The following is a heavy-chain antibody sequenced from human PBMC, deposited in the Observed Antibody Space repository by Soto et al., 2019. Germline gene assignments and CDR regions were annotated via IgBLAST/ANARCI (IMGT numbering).Heavy chain of an antibody. V-gene: IGHV4-34*01. D-gene: IGHD5-12*01. J-gene: IGHJ6*03. CDR3: ARGLGYSGYRIYYYMDV. Sequence: SETLSLTCAVYGGSFSGYYWSWIRQPPGKGLEWIGEINHSGSTNYNPSLKSRVTISVDTSKNQFSLKLSSVTAADTAVYYCARGLGYSGYRIYYYMDVWGKGTTVTVSS. CDR2: INHSGST. CDR1: GGSFSGYY.